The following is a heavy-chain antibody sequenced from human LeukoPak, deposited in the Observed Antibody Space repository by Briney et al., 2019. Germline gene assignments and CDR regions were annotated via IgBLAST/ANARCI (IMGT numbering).Heavy chain of an antibody. J-gene: IGHJ4*02. D-gene: IGHD7-27*01. CDR2: ISSSSSYI. CDR1: GFTFSSYS. V-gene: IGHV3-21*01. CDR3: AQGTWGSDY. Sequence: GGSLRLSCAASGFTFSSYSMNWVRQAPGKGLEWVSSISSSSSYIYYAGSVKGRFTISRDNAKNSLYLQMNSLRAEDTAVYYCAQGTWGSDYWGQGTLVTVSS.